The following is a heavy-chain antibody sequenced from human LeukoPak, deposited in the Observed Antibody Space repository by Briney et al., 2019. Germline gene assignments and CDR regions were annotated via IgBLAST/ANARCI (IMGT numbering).Heavy chain of an antibody. CDR2: ISYDGSDR. J-gene: IGHJ4*02. CDR3: AKVRVVFNWNYAYYFDY. Sequence: GGSLRLSCAASGFTFSDYAMHWVRQAPGKGLDWVALISYDGSDRYYADSVKGRFTISRDNSKNTLYLQMNSLRPEDTAVYYCAKVRVVFNWNYAYYFDYWGQGTLVTVSS. CDR1: GFTFSDYA. V-gene: IGHV3-30*18. D-gene: IGHD1-7*01.